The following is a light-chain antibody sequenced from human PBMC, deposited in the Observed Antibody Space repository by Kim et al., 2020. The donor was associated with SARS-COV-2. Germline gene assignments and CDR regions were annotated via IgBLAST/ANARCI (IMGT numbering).Light chain of an antibody. CDR3: QQFGNSPQT. Sequence: EIVLTQSPDTLSLSPGEGATLSCRASQYVSNTYLAWYQQKPGQAPRLLIYGASSRATGIPDRFSGSGSGTEFTLSIGRLEPEDFAVYYCQQFGNSPQTFGQGTKVDIK. CDR1: QYVSNTY. J-gene: IGKJ1*01. CDR2: GAS. V-gene: IGKV3-20*01.